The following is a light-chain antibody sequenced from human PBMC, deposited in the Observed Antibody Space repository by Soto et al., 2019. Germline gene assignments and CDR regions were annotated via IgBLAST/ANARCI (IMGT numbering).Light chain of an antibody. Sequence: QSALTQPASVSGSPGQSITISCTGTSSDVGGYNYVSWYQQHPGKAPKLMIYEVSNRPPGVSNRFSGSKSGNTASLTISGLQAEDEADYYCSSYPSSSTPDVFGTGTKLTVL. CDR1: SSDVGGYNY. CDR3: SSYPSSSTPDV. J-gene: IGLJ1*01. CDR2: EVS. V-gene: IGLV2-14*01.